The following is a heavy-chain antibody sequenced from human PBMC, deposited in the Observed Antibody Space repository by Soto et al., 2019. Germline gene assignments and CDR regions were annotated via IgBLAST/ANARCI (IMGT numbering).Heavy chain of an antibody. CDR2: IYPSDSDT. J-gene: IGHJ4*02. CDR1: GYNFAGYW. D-gene: IGHD3-3*01. Sequence: ESLKISCKGSGYNFAGYWIAWVRQMPGKGLELMGIIYPSDSDTRYRPSFQGQVTISADKSISSAYRQWSSLRASDTAMYYCARGGVSTRTFDYWGQGTPVTVSS. V-gene: IGHV5-51*01. CDR3: ARGGVSTRTFDY.